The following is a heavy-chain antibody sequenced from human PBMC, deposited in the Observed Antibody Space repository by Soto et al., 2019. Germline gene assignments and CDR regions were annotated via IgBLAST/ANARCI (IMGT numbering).Heavy chain of an antibody. Sequence: QVQLVESGGDLVKPGGSLRLSCVVSGFSLSDYYMGWLRQAPGQGLEWVGYISSSGTSTFNVDSVKGRFTISRDNVKNSLFLQMESVKVEDTGMYYCARVVGRRFLDYWGQRTLVTVSP. CDR1: GFSLSDYY. V-gene: IGHV3-11*01. CDR2: ISSSGTST. D-gene: IGHD1-1*01. CDR3: ARVVGRRFLDY. J-gene: IGHJ4*02.